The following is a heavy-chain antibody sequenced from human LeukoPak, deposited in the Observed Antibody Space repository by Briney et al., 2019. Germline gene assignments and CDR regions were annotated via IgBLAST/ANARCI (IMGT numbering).Heavy chain of an antibody. CDR3: AKDGAYDSSGYSRFDF. Sequence: PGGSLRLSYSASGFTFNNYAMSWVRQAPGKGLEWVSGISGSGGSRNYADSVKGRFTISRDNSKNTLYLQMNSLRAEDTAVYYCAKDGAYDSSGYSRFDFWGQGTLVTVSS. V-gene: IGHV3-23*01. CDR1: GFTFNNYA. J-gene: IGHJ4*02. CDR2: ISGSGGSR. D-gene: IGHD3-22*01.